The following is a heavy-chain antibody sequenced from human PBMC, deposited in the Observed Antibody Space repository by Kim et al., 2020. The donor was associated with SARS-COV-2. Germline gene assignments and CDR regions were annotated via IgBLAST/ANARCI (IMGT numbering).Heavy chain of an antibody. V-gene: IGHV1-69*01. CDR3: ARLGTGDQGRIDY. D-gene: IGHD7-27*01. Sequence: YAQKFQGRVTITADESTSTAYMELSSLRSEDTAVYYCARLGTGDQGRIDYWGQGTLVTVSS. J-gene: IGHJ4*02.